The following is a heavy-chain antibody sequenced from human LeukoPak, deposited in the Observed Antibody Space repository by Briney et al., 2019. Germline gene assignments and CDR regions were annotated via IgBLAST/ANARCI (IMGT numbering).Heavy chain of an antibody. CDR3: AYYDSSGYYFNQHNRDY. J-gene: IGHJ4*02. Sequence: GGSLRLSCAASGFTFSSYAMSWVRQAPGKGLEWVLVISVSGRSTYYADSVKGRFTISRDNSKNTLYLQMNSLRAEDTAVYYCAYYDSSGYYFNQHNRDYWGQGTLVTVSS. V-gene: IGHV3-23*01. D-gene: IGHD3-22*01. CDR2: ISVSGRST. CDR1: GFTFSSYA.